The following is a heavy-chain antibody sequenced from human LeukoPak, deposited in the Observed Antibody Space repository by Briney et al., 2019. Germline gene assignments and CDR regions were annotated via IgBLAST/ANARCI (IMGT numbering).Heavy chain of an antibody. Sequence: GGTLCLSCAGSGFTFSIFWGQWVRQGQGKGLVWVLRIYVEGTRTDYTDSVRVRFTIYRANPKTTLYLRSNSLADEATAFYSWAKSLAGRNDLWGQGTLVSVSS. CDR1: GFTFSIFW. CDR3: AKSLAGRNDL. J-gene: IGHJ5*02. D-gene: IGHD1-1*01. CDR2: IYVEGTRT. V-gene: IGHV3-74*01.